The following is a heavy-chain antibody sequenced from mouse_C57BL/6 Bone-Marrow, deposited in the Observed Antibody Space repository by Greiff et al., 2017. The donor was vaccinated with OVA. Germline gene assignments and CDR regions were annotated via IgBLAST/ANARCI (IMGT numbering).Heavy chain of an antibody. Sequence: QVQLKQSGPELVKPGASVKISCKASGYAFSSSWMNWVKQRPGKGLEWIGRIYPGDGDTNYNGKFKGKATLTADKSSSTAYMQLSSLTSEDSAVYFCARDWDLYYFDYWGQGTTLTVSS. J-gene: IGHJ2*01. CDR2: IYPGDGDT. D-gene: IGHD4-1*01. CDR1: GYAFSSSW. CDR3: ARDWDLYYFDY. V-gene: IGHV1-82*01.